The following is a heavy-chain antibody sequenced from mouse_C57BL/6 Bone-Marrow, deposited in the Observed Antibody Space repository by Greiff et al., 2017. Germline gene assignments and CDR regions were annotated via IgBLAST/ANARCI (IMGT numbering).Heavy chain of an antibody. Sequence: SGAELVRPGASVKLSCTASGFNIKDDYMHWVKQRPEQGLEWIGWIDPENGDTEYASKFQGKATITADTSSNTAYLQLSSLTSEDTAVYYCTTPHYYGSSWYVDVWGTGTTVTVSS. V-gene: IGHV14-4*01. CDR3: TTPHYYGSSWYVDV. CDR2: IDPENGDT. J-gene: IGHJ1*03. D-gene: IGHD1-1*01. CDR1: GFNIKDDY.